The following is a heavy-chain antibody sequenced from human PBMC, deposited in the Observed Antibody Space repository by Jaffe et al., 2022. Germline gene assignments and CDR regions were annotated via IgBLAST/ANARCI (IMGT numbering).Heavy chain of an antibody. Sequence: QVQLVESGGGVVQPGGSLRLSCAASGFTFSSYGMHWVRQAPGKGLEWVAFIRYDGSNKYYADSVKGRFTISRDNSKNTLYLQMNSLRAEDTAVYYCAKDRLAAAGNFGGNWFDPWGQGTLVTVSS. CDR1: GFTFSSYG. CDR3: AKDRLAAAGNFGGNWFDP. J-gene: IGHJ5*02. V-gene: IGHV3-30*02. D-gene: IGHD6-13*01. CDR2: IRYDGSNK.